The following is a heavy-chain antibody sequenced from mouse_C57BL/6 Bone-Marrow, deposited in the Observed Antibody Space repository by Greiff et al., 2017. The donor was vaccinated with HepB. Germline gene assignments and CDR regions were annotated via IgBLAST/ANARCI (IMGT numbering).Heavy chain of an antibody. D-gene: IGHD1-1*01. Sequence: QVQLQQSGPGLVAPSQSLSITCTVSGFSLTSYAISWVRQPPGKGLEWLGVIWTGGGTNYNSALKSRLSISKDNSKSQVFLKMNSLQTDDTARYYCARKRGRRGYYGSSPWYFDVWGTGTTVTVSS. CDR3: ARKRGRRGYYGSSPWYFDV. V-gene: IGHV2-9-1*01. CDR2: IWTGGGT. CDR1: GFSLTSYA. J-gene: IGHJ1*03.